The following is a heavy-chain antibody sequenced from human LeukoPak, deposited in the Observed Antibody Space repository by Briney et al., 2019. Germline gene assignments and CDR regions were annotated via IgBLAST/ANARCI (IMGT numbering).Heavy chain of an antibody. CDR3: AKEGRYTGYCSGGSCQELDY. J-gene: IGHJ4*02. D-gene: IGHD2-15*01. CDR1: GFTFSSYA. V-gene: IGHV3-23*01. CDR2: ISGSGGST. Sequence: GGSLRLSCAASGFTFSSYAMSWVRQAPGKGLEWVSAISGSGGSTYYADSVKGRFTISRDNSKNTLYLQMNSVRAEDTAVYYCAKEGRYTGYCSGGSCQELDYWGQGTLVTVSS.